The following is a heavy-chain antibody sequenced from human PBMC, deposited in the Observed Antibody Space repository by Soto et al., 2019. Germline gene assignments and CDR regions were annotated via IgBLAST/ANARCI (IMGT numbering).Heavy chain of an antibody. J-gene: IGHJ4*02. CDR1: GGSISSSSYY. V-gene: IGHV4-39*01. CDR3: ARLVLTGTYRGFGDY. Sequence: QLQLQESGPGLVKPSETLSLTCTVSGGSISSSSYYWGWIRQPPGKGLEWIGSISYSGSTYYNPSLKSRLTISVDTSKNQFSLNLNSVTAADTAVYYCARLVLTGTYRGFGDYWGQGTLVTVSS. D-gene: IGHD3-16*01. CDR2: ISYSGST.